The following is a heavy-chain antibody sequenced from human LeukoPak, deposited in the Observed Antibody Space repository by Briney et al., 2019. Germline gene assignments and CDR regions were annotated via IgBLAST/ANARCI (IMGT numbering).Heavy chain of an antibody. CDR2: IYYSGST. J-gene: IGHJ4*02. V-gene: IGHV4-30-4*08. D-gene: IGHD4-23*01. CDR3: ARGNGGNVAFFFDY. CDR1: GGSISSGDYY. Sequence: SETLSLTCTVSGGSISSGDYYWSWIRQPPGKGLEWIGYIYYSGSTYYNPSPKSRVTISVDTSKNQFSLKLSSVTAADTAVYYWARGNGGNVAFFFDYWGQGTLVTVSS.